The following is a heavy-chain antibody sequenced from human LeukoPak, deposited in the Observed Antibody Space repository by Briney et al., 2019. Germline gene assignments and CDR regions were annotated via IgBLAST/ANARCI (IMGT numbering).Heavy chain of an antibody. J-gene: IGHJ4*02. CDR3: ASGIDY. Sequence: TLSLTCTVSGGSISSGSYYWSWIRQPAGKGLEWIGRIYTSGSTNYNPSLKSRVTISADTSKNQFSLKLSSVTAADTAVYYCASGIDYGGQGTLVTVS. CDR2: IYTSGST. D-gene: IGHD1-26*01. CDR1: GGSISSGSYY. V-gene: IGHV4-61*02.